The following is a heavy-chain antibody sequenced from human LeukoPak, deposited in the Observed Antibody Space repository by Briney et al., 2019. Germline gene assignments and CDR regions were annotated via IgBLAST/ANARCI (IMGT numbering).Heavy chain of an antibody. CDR1: GFTFEDYG. J-gene: IGHJ6*02. CDR3: ARDGEGYCSGGSCYNPYGMDV. Sequence: GGSLRLSCAASGFTFEDYGMSWVREAPGKGLEWVSGINWKGGSTGYADSVKGRFTISRDNAKNSLYLQMNSLRAEDTALYHCARDGEGYCSGGSCYNPYGMDVWGQGTTVTVSS. V-gene: IGHV3-20*01. CDR2: INWKGGST. D-gene: IGHD2-15*01.